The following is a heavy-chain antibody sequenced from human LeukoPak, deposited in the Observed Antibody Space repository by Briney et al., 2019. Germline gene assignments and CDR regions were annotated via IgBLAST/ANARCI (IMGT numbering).Heavy chain of an antibody. V-gene: IGHV3-21*01. J-gene: IGHJ4*02. CDR3: ARVLSVVVAVIDY. Sequence: PGGSLRLSCAASGFTFSSYAMNWVRQAPGKGLEWVSSISSSSSYIHYADSVKGRFTISRDNAKNSLYLQMNSLRAEDTAVYYCARVLSVVVAVIDYWGQGTLVTVSS. CDR1: GFTFSSYA. D-gene: IGHD2-15*01. CDR2: ISSSSSYI.